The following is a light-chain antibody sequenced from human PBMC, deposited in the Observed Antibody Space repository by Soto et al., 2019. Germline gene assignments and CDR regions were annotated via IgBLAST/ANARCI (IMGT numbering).Light chain of an antibody. CDR3: HQYYSLPLT. CDR2: WAS. Sequence: DVVVTQSPVSLAVSLGERATINCKSSQSLLYSPDNKNYLAWYQQKQGQPPKLLIYWASTRASGVPARFNGSGSGTDFTLTITSLQADDVALYYCHQYYSLPLTFGGVTKVET. J-gene: IGKJ4*01. CDR1: QSLLYSPDNKNY. V-gene: IGKV4-1*01.